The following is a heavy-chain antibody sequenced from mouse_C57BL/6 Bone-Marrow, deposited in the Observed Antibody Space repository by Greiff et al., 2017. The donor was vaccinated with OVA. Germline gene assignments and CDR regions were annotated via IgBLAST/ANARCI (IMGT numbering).Heavy chain of an antibody. CDR3: ARGGRDITTVVSDWYFDV. J-gene: IGHJ1*03. CDR2: IDPNSGGT. V-gene: IGHV1-72*01. D-gene: IGHD1-1*01. Sequence: VQLQQPGAELVKPGASVKLSCKASGYTFTSYWMHWVKQRPGRGLEWIGRIDPNSGGTKYNEKFKSKATLTVDKPSSTAYMQLSSLTSEDSAVYYCARGGRDITTVVSDWYFDVWGTGTTVTVSS. CDR1: GYTFTSYW.